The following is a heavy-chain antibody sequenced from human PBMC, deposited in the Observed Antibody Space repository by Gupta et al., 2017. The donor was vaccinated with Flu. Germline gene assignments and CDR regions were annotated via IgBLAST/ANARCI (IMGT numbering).Heavy chain of an antibody. J-gene: IGHJ4*02. CDR1: SSYS. D-gene: IGHD4-4*01. Sequence: SSYSMNWVPQAPVKGLEWVSSISATSTSLYYAEVGNGLFTTSRDNANILLFLQFNRLTEEATAVYYCSRIFFYDSSAHFDYWGQGALVTVSS. CDR2: ISATSTSL. CDR3: SRIFFYDSSAHFDY. V-gene: IGHV3-48*02.